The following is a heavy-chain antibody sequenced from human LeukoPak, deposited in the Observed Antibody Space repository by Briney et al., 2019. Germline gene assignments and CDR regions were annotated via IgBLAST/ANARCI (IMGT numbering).Heavy chain of an antibody. D-gene: IGHD5-12*01. CDR3: ARDRKPPLYSGYDAGCDY. CDR2: IWYDGSNK. J-gene: IGHJ4*02. Sequence: SGGSLRLSCAASGFTFSSYGMHWVRQAPGKGLEWVAVIWYDGSNKYYADSVKGRFTTSRDNSKNTLYLQMNSLRAEDTAVYYCARDRKPPLYSGYDAGCDYWGQGTLVTVSS. V-gene: IGHV3-33*01. CDR1: GFTFSSYG.